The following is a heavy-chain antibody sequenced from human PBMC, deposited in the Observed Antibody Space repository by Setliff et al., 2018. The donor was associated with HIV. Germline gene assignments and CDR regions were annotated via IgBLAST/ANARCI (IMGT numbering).Heavy chain of an antibody. J-gene: IGHJ4*02. CDR1: GVSVRSGDH. V-gene: IGHV4-30-4*08. CDR2: FSYTDEP. CDR3: GRARSSWYNTSPYYFDS. Sequence: SETLSLTCTVSGVSVRSGDHWSWVRQAPGKGLELIGYFSYTDEPYINYLEYFNPSLKSRLGITLDKPRNQFSQKLTSVTAADTAVYYCGRARSSWYNTSPYYFDSWGQGTLVTVSS. D-gene: IGHD1-20*01.